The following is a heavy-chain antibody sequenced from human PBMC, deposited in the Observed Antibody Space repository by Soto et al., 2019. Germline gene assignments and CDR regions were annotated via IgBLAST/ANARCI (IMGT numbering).Heavy chain of an antibody. V-gene: IGHV4-59*01. CDR1: GDSISSYY. CDR2: LYYGRSA. D-gene: IGHD3-22*01. CDR3: ALRSMAVVPEY. Sequence: QVQLQESGPGLVKPSETLSLTCAVSGDSISSYYCMWIRQPPGKGLESIGYLYYGRSANYNPSLKSRFTLSVDTSTNQCSLTLSSMTAAYTAVDYCALRSMAVVPEYWGQGTLVTVSS. J-gene: IGHJ4*02.